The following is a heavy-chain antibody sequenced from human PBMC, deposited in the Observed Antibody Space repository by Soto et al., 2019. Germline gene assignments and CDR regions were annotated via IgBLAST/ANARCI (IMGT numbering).Heavy chain of an antibody. Sequence: VASVKVSCKASGGTFSSYTISWVRQAPGQGLEWMGRIIPILGIANYAQKFQGRVTITADKSTSTAYMELSSLRSEDTAVYYCAREKAHPYYYDSSGYYLDAFDIWGQGTMVTVSS. CDR1: GGTFSSYT. CDR2: IIPILGIA. V-gene: IGHV1-69*04. CDR3: AREKAHPYYYDSSGYYLDAFDI. J-gene: IGHJ3*02. D-gene: IGHD3-22*01.